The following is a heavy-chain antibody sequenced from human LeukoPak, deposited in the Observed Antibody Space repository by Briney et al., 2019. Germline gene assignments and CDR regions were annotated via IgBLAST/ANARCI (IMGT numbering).Heavy chain of an antibody. Sequence: ASVKVSCKASGYTFTSYYMHWVRQAPGQGLEWMGIINPSGGSTSYAQKFQGRVTMTRDTSTSTVYMELSSLRSEDTAVYYCAGSAANYGEDGPVGYWGQGTLVTVSS. D-gene: IGHD4-17*01. CDR1: GYTFTSYY. J-gene: IGHJ4*02. CDR2: INPSGGST. V-gene: IGHV1-46*01. CDR3: AGSAANYGEDGPVGY.